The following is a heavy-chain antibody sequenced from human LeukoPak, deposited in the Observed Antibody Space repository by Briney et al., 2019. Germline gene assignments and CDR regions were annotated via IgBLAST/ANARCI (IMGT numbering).Heavy chain of an antibody. D-gene: IGHD1-26*01. CDR3: ARDSEARGELPDY. CDR2: INHSGST. J-gene: IGHJ4*02. CDR1: GGSFSGYY. V-gene: IGHV4-34*01. Sequence: SETLSLTCAVYGGSFSGYYWSWIRQPPGKGLEWIGEINHSGSTNYNPSLKSRVTISVDTSKNQFSLKLSSVTAADTAVYYCARDSEARGELPDYWGQGTLVTVSS.